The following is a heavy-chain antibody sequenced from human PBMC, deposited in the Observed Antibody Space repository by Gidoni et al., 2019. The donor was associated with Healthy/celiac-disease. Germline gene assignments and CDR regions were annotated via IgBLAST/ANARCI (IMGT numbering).Heavy chain of an antibody. CDR1: VGSISSSSYY. Sequence: QLQLQESGPGLVKPSETLSLTCTVPVGSISSSSYYWGWIRQPPGKGLEWIGSIHYSGSTYYNPSLKSRVTISVDTSKNQFSLKLSSVTAADTAVYYCARLLIAADGNRYFDDWGQGTLVTVSS. V-gene: IGHV4-39*01. CDR2: IHYSGST. J-gene: IGHJ4*02. CDR3: ARLLIAADGNRYFDD. D-gene: IGHD6-13*01.